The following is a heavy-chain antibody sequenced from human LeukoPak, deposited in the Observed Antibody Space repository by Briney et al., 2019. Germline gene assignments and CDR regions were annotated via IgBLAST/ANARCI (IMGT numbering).Heavy chain of an antibody. CDR1: GASISSSSYH. V-gene: IGHV4-39*01. Sequence: SETLSLTCTVSGASISSSSYHWAWLRQPPGKGLEWIGNTYYSGSTYYNPSLKSRVTISVDTSKNQFSLKLDSVTAEDTAIYYCSRRIMSTSYRDYWGQGALVTVSS. D-gene: IGHD5/OR15-5a*01. CDR2: TYYSGST. J-gene: IGHJ4*02. CDR3: SRRIMSTSYRDY.